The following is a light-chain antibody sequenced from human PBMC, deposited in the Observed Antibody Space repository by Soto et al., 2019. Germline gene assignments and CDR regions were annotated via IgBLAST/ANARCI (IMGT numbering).Light chain of an antibody. CDR2: DAS. J-gene: IGKJ1*01. Sequence: EIVLTQSPATQSLSPEERATISCRASQSVSSYLAWYQQKPGQAPRLLIYDASNRATGIPARLSGSGSGSDFTLPISSXEPEDFAVYYCQQRSNWLWTFGQGTKVDIK. CDR1: QSVSSY. V-gene: IGKV3-11*01. CDR3: QQRSNWLWT.